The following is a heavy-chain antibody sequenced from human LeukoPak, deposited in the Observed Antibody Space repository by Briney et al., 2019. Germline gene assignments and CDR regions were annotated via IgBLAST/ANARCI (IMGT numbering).Heavy chain of an antibody. CDR2: ISYHGRDK. CDR3: YGSGD. CDR1: GFTFSGFA. J-gene: IGHJ4*02. D-gene: IGHD3-10*01. V-gene: IGHV3-30*04. Sequence: GTSLRLSCAGSGFTFSGFAMHWVRQAPGKGLEWVAAISYHGRDKYYADAVSGRFTISRDNSKNTLHLEMNSLRAEDTAVYYSYGSGDWGQGTLVTVSS.